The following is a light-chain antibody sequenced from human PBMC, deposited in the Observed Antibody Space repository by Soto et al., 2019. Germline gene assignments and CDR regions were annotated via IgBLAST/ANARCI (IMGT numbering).Light chain of an antibody. Sequence: EIVFTQSPGTLSLSPGERATLSCRASQSVSNNYLTWYQQKPGQAPRLLIYGASSRATGIPDRFSGYGSGTDFTLTISRLEPEDFAVYYCLQYGSSPRTFGQGTRWIS. CDR1: QSVSNNY. CDR3: LQYGSSPRT. J-gene: IGKJ1*01. V-gene: IGKV3-20*01. CDR2: GAS.